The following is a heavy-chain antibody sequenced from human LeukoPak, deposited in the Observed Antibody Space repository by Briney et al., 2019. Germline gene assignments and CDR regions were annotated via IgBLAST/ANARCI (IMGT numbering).Heavy chain of an antibody. CDR3: ASKYYYDSSGYEY. CDR1: GYTFTGYY. CDR2: INPNRGGT. Sequence: ASVKVSCKASGYTFTGYYMHWVRQAPGQRLEWMGRINPNRGGTNYAQKFQGRVTMTRDTSISTAYMELSRLRSDDTAVYYCASKYYYDSSGYEYWGQGTLVTVSS. D-gene: IGHD3-22*01. V-gene: IGHV1-2*06. J-gene: IGHJ4*02.